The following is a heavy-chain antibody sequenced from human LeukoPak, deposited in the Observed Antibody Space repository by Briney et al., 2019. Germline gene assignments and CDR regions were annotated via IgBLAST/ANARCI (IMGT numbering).Heavy chain of an antibody. CDR1: GFTVSSNY. D-gene: IGHD5-18*01. V-gene: IGHV3-66*01. J-gene: IGHJ5*02. CDR3: ARGRIQLWECWFDP. Sequence: GGSLRLSCAASGFTVSSNYMSWVRQAPGKGLEWVSVIYSGGSTYYADSVKGRFTISRDNSKNTLYLQMNSLRAEDTAVYYCARGRIQLWECWFDPWGQGTLVTVSS. CDR2: IYSGGST.